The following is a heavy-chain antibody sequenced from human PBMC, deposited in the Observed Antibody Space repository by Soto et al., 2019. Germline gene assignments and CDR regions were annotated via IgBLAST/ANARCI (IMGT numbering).Heavy chain of an antibody. CDR1: VGSFSGYY. J-gene: IGHJ1*01. CDR3: ANPGKEQQLVSEYFQH. Sequence: PSETLSLTCAVYVGSFSGYYWSWLRQPPGKGLEWIGEINHSGSTNYNPSLKSRVTISVDTSKNQFSLKLSSVTAADTAVYYGANPGKEQQLVSEYFQHWGKGTLVTVSS. D-gene: IGHD6-13*01. CDR2: INHSGST. V-gene: IGHV4-34*01.